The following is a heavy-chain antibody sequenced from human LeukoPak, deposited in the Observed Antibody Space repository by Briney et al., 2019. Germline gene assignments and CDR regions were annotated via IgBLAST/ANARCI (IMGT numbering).Heavy chain of an antibody. CDR3: ARDAQTYYYDTSGYYFEY. D-gene: IGHD3-22*01. Sequence: SETLSLTCAVSGYSISNSYYWGWIRQPPGKGLEWIGSIYHTGGTYYNPSLKSRVTISIDTSKNQFSLNLSSVTAADTAVYYCARDAQTYYYDTSGYYFEYWGQGALVTVCS. CDR1: GYSISNSYY. J-gene: IGHJ4*02. CDR2: IYHTGGT. V-gene: IGHV4-38-2*02.